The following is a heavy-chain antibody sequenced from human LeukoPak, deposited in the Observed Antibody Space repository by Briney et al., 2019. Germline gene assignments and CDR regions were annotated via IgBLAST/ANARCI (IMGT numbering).Heavy chain of an antibody. CDR2: IHPSGTL. CDR3: ARDSSPLLWGSDYGMDV. V-gene: IGHV4-39*07. J-gene: IGHJ6*02. Sequence: SETLSLTCTVSGASFSSGDQYWNWIRRRPGEGLEWIGSIHPSGTLYNNPSLESRVTISIDTSKNQFSLKLSSVTAADTAVYYCARDSSPLLWGSDYGMDVWGQGTTVTVSS. D-gene: IGHD3-10*01. CDR1: GASFSSGDQY.